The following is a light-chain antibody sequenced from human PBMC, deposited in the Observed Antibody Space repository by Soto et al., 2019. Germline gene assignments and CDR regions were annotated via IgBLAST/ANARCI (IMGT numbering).Light chain of an antibody. CDR2: DAS. CDR3: QQYSTYPWT. CDR1: QSISSW. V-gene: IGKV1-5*01. Sequence: DIQMTQSPSTLSASVLDIVTITFLASQSISSWLAWYQQKPGKAPKVLIFDASSLESGVPSRFSGSGSATEFTLTISSLQPDDFATYYCQQYSTYPWTFGQGTKVDIK. J-gene: IGKJ1*01.